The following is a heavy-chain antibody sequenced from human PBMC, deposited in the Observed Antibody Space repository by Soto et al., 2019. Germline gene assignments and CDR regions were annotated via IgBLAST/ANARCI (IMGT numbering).Heavy chain of an antibody. CDR2: IKGDGNEI. CDR1: GFTFSSYW. CDR3: ARLVSAAAHDY. V-gene: IGHV3-7*04. J-gene: IGHJ4*02. D-gene: IGHD1-26*01. Sequence: EVQLVESGGGLVQPGGSLRLSCAASGFTFSSYWMSWVRQAPGKGLEWVANIKGDGNEIYYVDSVKGRFTISRDNAKNSLYLQMNSLRAEDTAVYYCARLVSAAAHDYWGQGALVTVSS.